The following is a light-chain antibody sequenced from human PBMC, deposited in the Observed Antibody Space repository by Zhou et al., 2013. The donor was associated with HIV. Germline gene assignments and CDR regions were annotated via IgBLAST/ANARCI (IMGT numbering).Light chain of an antibody. CDR3: QQSYNSPWT. V-gene: IGKV1-39*01. CDR2: AAS. J-gene: IGKJ1*01. CDR1: QSISSY. Sequence: DIQMTQSPSSLSASVGDRVTITCRASQSISSYLNWYQQKVGKAPKLLIYAASSLQSGVPPRFSGSGSGTDFTLTISSLQPEDFATYYCQQSYNSPWTFGQGTKVEVK.